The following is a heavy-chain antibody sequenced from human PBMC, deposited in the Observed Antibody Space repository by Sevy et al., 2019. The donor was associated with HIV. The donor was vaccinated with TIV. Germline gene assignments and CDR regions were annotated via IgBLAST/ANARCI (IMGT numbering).Heavy chain of an antibody. Sequence: GGSLRLSCAASGFTVSSNYMSWVRQAPGKGLEWVSVIYSGGSTYYADSVKGRFTISRDNSKNTLYLQINSLRAEDTAVYYCARDLYYDSSGLDYWGQGTLVTVSS. CDR1: GFTVSSNY. V-gene: IGHV3-66*01. CDR3: ARDLYYDSSGLDY. D-gene: IGHD3-22*01. CDR2: IYSGGST. J-gene: IGHJ4*02.